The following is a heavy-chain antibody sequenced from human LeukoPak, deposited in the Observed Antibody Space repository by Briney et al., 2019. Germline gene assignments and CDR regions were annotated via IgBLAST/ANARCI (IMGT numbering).Heavy chain of an antibody. J-gene: IGHJ4*02. Sequence: PGGSLRLSCAASGFTFSSYSMNWVRQAQGKGLEWVSSISSSSSYIYYADSVKGRFTISRDNAKNSLYLQMNSLRAEDTAVYYCARAGDPSHGGNSGLDYWGQGTLVTVSS. CDR3: ARAGDPSHGGNSGLDY. CDR2: ISSSSSYI. V-gene: IGHV3-21*01. CDR1: GFTFSSYS. D-gene: IGHD4-23*01.